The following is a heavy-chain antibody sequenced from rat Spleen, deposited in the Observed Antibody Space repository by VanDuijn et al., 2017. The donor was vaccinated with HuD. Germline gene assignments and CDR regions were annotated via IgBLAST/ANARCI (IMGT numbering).Heavy chain of an antibody. J-gene: IGHJ2*01. CDR2: ISYDGGRN. CDR1: GFTFSDYY. Sequence: EVQLVESDGGLVQPGRSLKLSCAASGFTFSDYYMAWVRQAPTKGLEWVATISYDGGRNFYRDSVKGRFTISRNNAISTLYLQMNSLRSEDTATYYCTRAITGYNYFDYWGQGVMVTVSS. CDR3: TRAITGYNYFDY. D-gene: IGHD1-4*01. V-gene: IGHV5-20*01.